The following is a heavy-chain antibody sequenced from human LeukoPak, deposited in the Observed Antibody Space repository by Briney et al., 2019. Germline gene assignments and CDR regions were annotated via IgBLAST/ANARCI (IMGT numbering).Heavy chain of an antibody. CDR1: GGSFSGYY. V-gene: IGHV4-34*01. CDR2: INHSGST. Sequence: SETLSLTCAVYGGSFSGYYWSWIRQPPGKGLEWIGEINHSGSTNYNPSLKSRVTISVDTSKNQFSLKLSSVTAADTAVYYCARGQGGYSYGPRSYYFDYWGQGTLVTVSS. CDR3: ARGQGGYSYGPRSYYFDY. D-gene: IGHD5-18*01. J-gene: IGHJ4*02.